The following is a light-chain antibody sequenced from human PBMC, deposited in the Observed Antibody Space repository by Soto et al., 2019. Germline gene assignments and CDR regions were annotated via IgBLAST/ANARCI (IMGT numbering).Light chain of an antibody. Sequence: DIQMTQSPSSLSASIGDRVTITCRASQSISSYLNWYHQRPRKAPKLLIYAASSLQRGVPSRFSGSGSGTDFTLTIXSLQPEDFATYYCQQSYSTSITFGQGTRLEIK. CDR2: AAS. CDR1: QSISSY. J-gene: IGKJ5*01. V-gene: IGKV1-39*01. CDR3: QQSYSTSIT.